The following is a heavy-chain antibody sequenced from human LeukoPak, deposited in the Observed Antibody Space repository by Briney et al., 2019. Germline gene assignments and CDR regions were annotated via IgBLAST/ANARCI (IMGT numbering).Heavy chain of an antibody. Sequence: GGSLRLSCAASGFTFSSYSVNWVRQAPGKGLEWVSSISSSSSYIYYADSVKGRFTTSRDNAKNSLYLQMNSLRAEDTAVYYCARDPLVSSSGWYGVDYWGQGTLVTVSS. CDR2: ISSSSSYI. V-gene: IGHV3-21*01. CDR1: GFTFSSYS. J-gene: IGHJ4*02. CDR3: ARDPLVSSSGWYGVDY. D-gene: IGHD6-19*01.